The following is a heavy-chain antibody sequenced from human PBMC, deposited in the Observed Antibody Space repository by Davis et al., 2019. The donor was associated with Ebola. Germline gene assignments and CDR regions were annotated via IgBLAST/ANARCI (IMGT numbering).Heavy chain of an antibody. CDR3: ARGHNYAHEY. V-gene: IGHV1-46*01. CDR2: INPSGART. CDR1: GYTFTYY. D-gene: IGHD4-11*01. J-gene: IGHJ4*02. Sequence: ASVKVSCKASGYTFTYYIHWLRQAPGQGLEWMGIINPSGARTRYARKFQGRVTVTRDTSISTVYMELSSLRYDDTADYYCARGHNYAHEYWGQGTLVTVSS.